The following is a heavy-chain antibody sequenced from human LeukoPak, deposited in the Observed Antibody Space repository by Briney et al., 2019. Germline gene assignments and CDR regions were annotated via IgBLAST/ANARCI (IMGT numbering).Heavy chain of an antibody. D-gene: IGHD2-2*01. CDR3: AREPRPYKSSPAGVGLPAAPRPFDY. Sequence: ASVKVSCKASGYTFTSYGISCVRQAPGQGLECMGWISTYDGNTNYTQKFQGRVTLTTDTSTSTAYMELSSLRSEDTAVYYCAREPRPYKSSPAGVGLPAAPRPFDYWGQGTLVTVSS. V-gene: IGHV1-18*01. CDR2: ISTYDGNT. J-gene: IGHJ4*02. CDR1: GYTFTSYG.